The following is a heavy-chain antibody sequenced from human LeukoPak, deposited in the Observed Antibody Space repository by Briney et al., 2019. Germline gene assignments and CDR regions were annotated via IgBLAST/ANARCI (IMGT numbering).Heavy chain of an antibody. Sequence: GSLRLSCAASGFNFSIYWMHWVRQAPGKGLVWVSRINSDGSSTNYADSVKGRLTISRDNAKNTLYLQMNSVRAEDTAVYYCVRDARYRFDYWGQGTLVTVSS. V-gene: IGHV3-74*01. CDR3: VRDARYRFDY. D-gene: IGHD1-1*01. CDR2: INSDGSST. CDR1: GFNFSIYW. J-gene: IGHJ4*02.